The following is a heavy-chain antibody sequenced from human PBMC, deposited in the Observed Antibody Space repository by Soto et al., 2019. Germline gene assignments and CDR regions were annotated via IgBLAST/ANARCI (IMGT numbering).Heavy chain of an antibody. CDR1: GDSISSSVW. D-gene: IGHD7-27*01. J-gene: IGHJ4*02. CDR2: VFHTGDT. CDR3: ARKAWVRFDY. Sequence: SETLSLTCAVSGDSISSSVWWTWVRQPPGKGLEWIGEVFHTGDTYFNPSLRSRVAMSVDKSTNKFSLKVTSVTAADTAIYYCARKAWVRFDYWGQGALVTVSS. V-gene: IGHV4-4*02.